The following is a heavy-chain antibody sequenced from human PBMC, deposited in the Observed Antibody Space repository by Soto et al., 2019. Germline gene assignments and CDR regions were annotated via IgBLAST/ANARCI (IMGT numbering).Heavy chain of an antibody. CDR3: AADGYSYGYGYYDYYGMDV. CDR1: GFTFTSSA. J-gene: IGHJ6*02. Sequence: EASVKVSCKASGFTFTSSAVQWVRQARGQRLERIGWIVVGSGNTNYAQKFQERVTITRDMSTSTAYMELSSLRSEDTAVYYCAADGYSYGYGYYDYYGMDVWGQGTTVTVSS. V-gene: IGHV1-58*01. D-gene: IGHD5-18*01. CDR2: IVVGSGNT.